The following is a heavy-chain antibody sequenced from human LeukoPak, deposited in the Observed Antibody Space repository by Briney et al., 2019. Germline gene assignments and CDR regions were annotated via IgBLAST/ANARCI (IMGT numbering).Heavy chain of an antibody. D-gene: IGHD3-16*02. Sequence: ASVKVSCKASRYSFTAYYMHWVRQAPGQGLEWMGWLNPDSGGTNYAQKFQGRVTMTRDPSISTAYMELSRLRSDDTAVYYCARRRVHLGGLSVSGYLDLWGRGTLVTVSS. CDR2: LNPDSGGT. CDR3: ARRRVHLGGLSVSGYLDL. J-gene: IGHJ2*01. CDR1: RYSFTAYY. V-gene: IGHV1-2*02.